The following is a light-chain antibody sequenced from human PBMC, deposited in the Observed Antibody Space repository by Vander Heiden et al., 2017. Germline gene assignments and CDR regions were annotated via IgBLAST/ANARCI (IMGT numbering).Light chain of an antibody. CDR2: ENN. J-gene: IGLJ3*02. CDR1: SSNIGNNY. V-gene: IGLV1-51*02. Sequence: QSVLTQPPSGSAAPGQKVTISCSGSSSNIGNNYVSWYQQLPGTAPKLLIYENNKRPSGIPDRFSGSKSGTSATLGITGLQTGDEADYYCGTWDNSLSGVFGGGTKLTVL. CDR3: GTWDNSLSGV.